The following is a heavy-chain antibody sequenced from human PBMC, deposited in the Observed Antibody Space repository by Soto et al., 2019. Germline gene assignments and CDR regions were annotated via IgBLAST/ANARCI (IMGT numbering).Heavy chain of an antibody. Sequence: SETLSLTCTVSGGSISSNYWTWIRQPPGKGLEWIGYVYNSGNTNYNPSLKSRVTISEDTSKSQFSLKVNSMTAADTAVYYCARYRREAVAGYTLDNWGQGILVTVSS. CDR3: ARYRREAVAGYTLDN. J-gene: IGHJ4*02. CDR1: GGSISSNY. V-gene: IGHV4-59*01. CDR2: VYNSGNT. D-gene: IGHD6-13*01.